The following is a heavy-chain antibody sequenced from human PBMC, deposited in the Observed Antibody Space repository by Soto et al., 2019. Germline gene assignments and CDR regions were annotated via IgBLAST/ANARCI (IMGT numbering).Heavy chain of an antibody. CDR3: ARGLKIAAAGTGPTRNYGMDV. D-gene: IGHD6-13*01. CDR1: GGSFSGYY. J-gene: IGHJ6*02. CDR2: INHSGST. V-gene: IGHV4-34*01. Sequence: PSETLSLTCAVYGGSFSGYYWSWIRQPPGKGRGGIGEINHSGSTNYNPSLKSRVTISVDTSKNQFSLKLSSVTAADTAVYYCARGLKIAAAGTGPTRNYGMDVWGQGTTVTVSS.